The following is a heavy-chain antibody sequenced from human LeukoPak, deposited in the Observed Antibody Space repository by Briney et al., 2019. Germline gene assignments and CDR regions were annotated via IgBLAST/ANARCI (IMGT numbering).Heavy chain of an antibody. CDR1: GFTFGDYA. V-gene: IGHV3-49*03. D-gene: IGHD3-22*01. CDR3: TTDPDQYYYDSSGYLSLNY. CDR2: IRSKAYGETA. J-gene: IGHJ4*02. Sequence: TGGSLRLSCTASGFTFGDYAMSWIRQAPGKGLEWVGFIRSKAYGETADYAASVKGRFTISRDDSKAIAYLQMNSLKTEDTAVYYCTTDPDQYYYDSSGYLSLNYWGQGTLVTVSS.